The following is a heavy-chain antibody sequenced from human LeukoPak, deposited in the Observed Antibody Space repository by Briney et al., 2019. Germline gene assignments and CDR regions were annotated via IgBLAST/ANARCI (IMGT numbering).Heavy chain of an antibody. J-gene: IGHJ4*02. CDR2: IRSKANSYAT. D-gene: IGHD6-13*01. Sequence: GGSLRLSCAASGFTFSGSAMHWVRQASGKRLGWVGRIRSKANSYATAYAASVKGRFAISRDDAKNTAYLQMNSLKTEETAVYYCTRLAAAGPLFDYWGQGTLVTVSS. CDR1: GFTFSGSA. CDR3: TRLAAAGPLFDY. V-gene: IGHV3-73*01.